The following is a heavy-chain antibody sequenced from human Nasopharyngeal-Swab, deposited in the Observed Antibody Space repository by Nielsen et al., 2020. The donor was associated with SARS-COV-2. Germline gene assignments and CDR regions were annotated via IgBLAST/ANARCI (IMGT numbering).Heavy chain of an antibody. J-gene: IGHJ4*02. CDR2: IKSKTDGGTT. CDR1: GFTFSNAW. CDR3: ARERIAAAGTDY. D-gene: IGHD6-13*01. V-gene: IGHV3-15*01. Sequence: GESLKISCAASGFTFSNAWMSWVRQAPGKGLEWVGRIKSKTDGGTTDYAAPVKGRFTISRDDSKNTLYLQMNSLRAEDTAVYYCARERIAAAGTDYWGQGTLVTVSS.